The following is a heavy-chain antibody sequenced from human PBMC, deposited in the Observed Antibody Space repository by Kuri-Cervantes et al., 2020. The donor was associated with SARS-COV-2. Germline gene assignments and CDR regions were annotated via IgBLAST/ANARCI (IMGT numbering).Heavy chain of an antibody. CDR1: GYSISSGYY. Sequence: SETLSLTCTVSGYSISSGYYWGWIRQPPGKGLEWIGSISHSGSTYYNPSLKSRVTISVDTSKNQFSLKLSSVTAADTAVYYCARGLEGYCSSTSCLRRGGNYYYYMDVWGKGTTVTVSS. V-gene: IGHV4-38-2*02. J-gene: IGHJ6*03. CDR3: ARGLEGYCSSTSCLRRGGNYYYYMDV. D-gene: IGHD2-2*01. CDR2: ISHSGST.